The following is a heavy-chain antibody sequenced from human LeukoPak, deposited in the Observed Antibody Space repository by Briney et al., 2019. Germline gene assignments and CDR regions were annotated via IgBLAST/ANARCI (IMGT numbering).Heavy chain of an antibody. J-gene: IGHJ6*02. CDR2: IGTAGDT. CDR3: ARALGAFYDSSGYYSRYYGMDV. V-gene: IGHV3-13*01. D-gene: IGHD3-22*01. CDR1: GFSFSSYD. Sequence: GGSLRLSCAASGFSFSSYDMHWVRQATGKGLEWVSGIGTAGDTYYPGSVKGRFTISRENAKNSLYLQMNSLRAGDTAVYYCARALGAFYDSSGYYSRYYGMDVWGQGTTVTVSS.